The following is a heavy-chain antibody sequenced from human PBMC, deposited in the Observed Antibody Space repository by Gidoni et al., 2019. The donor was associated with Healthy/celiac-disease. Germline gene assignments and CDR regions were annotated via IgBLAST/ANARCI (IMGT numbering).Heavy chain of an antibody. D-gene: IGHD2-2*01. Sequence: EVQLVESGGGLVQPGGSLRLSCAASGFTFSSYWMHWVRQAPGKGLVWVSRINSDGSSTSYADSVKGRFTISRDNAKNTLYLQMNSLRAEDTAVYYCLVVPEDYYYGMDVWGQGTTVTVSS. V-gene: IGHV3-74*01. CDR3: LVVPEDYYYGMDV. CDR2: INSDGSST. J-gene: IGHJ6*02. CDR1: GFTFSSYW.